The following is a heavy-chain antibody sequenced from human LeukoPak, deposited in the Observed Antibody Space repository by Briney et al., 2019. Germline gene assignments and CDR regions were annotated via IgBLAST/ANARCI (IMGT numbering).Heavy chain of an antibody. J-gene: IGHJ1*01. CDR1: GFTFDDYG. Sequence: PGGSLRLSCAASGFTFDDYGMSWVRQAPGKGLEWVSGINWNGGSTGYADSVKGRFTISRDNVKTFLFLQMSNLRAEDTAVYYCAGQRGFGDPEFFEHWGQGTLVTVSS. V-gene: IGHV3-20*04. CDR3: AGQRGFGDPEFFEH. D-gene: IGHD2-21*02. CDR2: INWNGGST.